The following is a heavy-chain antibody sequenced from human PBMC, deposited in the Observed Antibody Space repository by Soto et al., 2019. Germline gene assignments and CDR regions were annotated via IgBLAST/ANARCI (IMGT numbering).Heavy chain of an antibody. Sequence: QLHLVQSGAVVKKPGASVTVSCSASGYPVTAYYMHWVRQAPGRGLEWMGGINPATGAAKYTQTFQGRVTMPRDTSTSTLFTELSGLTSEDTAVFYCARGGGVGVAGAAAFDMWGQGTLVTVSS. CDR3: ARGGGVGVAGAAAFDM. CDR1: GYPVTAYY. J-gene: IGHJ3*02. V-gene: IGHV1-2*02. CDR2: INPATGAA. D-gene: IGHD3-3*01.